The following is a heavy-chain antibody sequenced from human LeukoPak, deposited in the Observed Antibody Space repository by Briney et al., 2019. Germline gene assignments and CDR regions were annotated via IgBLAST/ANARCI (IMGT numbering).Heavy chain of an antibody. J-gene: IGHJ4*02. V-gene: IGHV4-4*09. D-gene: IGHD2-2*01. CDR1: GASISSYY. CDR2: IYTSETT. CDR3: ARHRSPSSLSFFDI. Sequence: SETLSLTCTVSGASISSYYWSWIRQPPGKGLEWIGYIYTSETTNFNPAFRSRVTISIDTSKNQVSLRLSSVTAADTALYYCARHRSPSSLSFFDIWGQGMLVIVSS.